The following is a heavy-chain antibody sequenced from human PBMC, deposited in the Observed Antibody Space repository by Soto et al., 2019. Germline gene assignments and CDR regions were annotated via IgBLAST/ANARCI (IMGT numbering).Heavy chain of an antibody. D-gene: IGHD3-3*01. J-gene: IGHJ6*02. CDR3: ARDRRSSYYDFWSGQYGMDV. Sequence: GGSLRLSCAASGFTFSSYAMHWVRQAPGKGLEWVAVISYDGGNKYYADSVKGRFTLSRDNSKNTLYLQMNSLRAEDTAVYYGARDRRSSYYDFWSGQYGMDVWGQGTTVTVSS. CDR1: GFTFSSYA. CDR2: ISYDGGNK. V-gene: IGHV3-30-3*01.